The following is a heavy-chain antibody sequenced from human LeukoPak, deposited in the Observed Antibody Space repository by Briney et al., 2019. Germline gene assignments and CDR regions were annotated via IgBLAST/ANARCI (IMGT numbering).Heavy chain of an antibody. CDR3: ARGAVVVPAAI. D-gene: IGHD2-2*01. CDR2: ISSSGRTI. CDR1: GFTFSDYY. J-gene: IGHJ4*02. V-gene: IGHV3-11*01. Sequence: GRSLRLSCAASGFTFSDYYMSWIRQAPGEWREWVSYISSSGRTIYYADSVNGRFTISSDNAKNSLYLQMNSLRAEDTAVYYGARGAVVVPAAIWGQGTLVTVSS.